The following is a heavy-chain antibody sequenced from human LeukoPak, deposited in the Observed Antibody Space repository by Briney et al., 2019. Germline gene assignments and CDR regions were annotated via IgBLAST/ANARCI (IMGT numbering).Heavy chain of an antibody. CDR3: ANHIVATSPFDY. D-gene: IGHD5-12*01. V-gene: IGHV3-23*01. J-gene: IGHJ4*02. Sequence: GGSLRLSCAASGFTFSSYAMSWVRQAPGKGLEWVSAISGSGGSTYYADSVKGRFTISRDNSKNTPYLQMNSLRAEDTAVYYCANHIVATSPFDYWGQGTLVTVSS. CDR1: GFTFSSYA. CDR2: ISGSGGST.